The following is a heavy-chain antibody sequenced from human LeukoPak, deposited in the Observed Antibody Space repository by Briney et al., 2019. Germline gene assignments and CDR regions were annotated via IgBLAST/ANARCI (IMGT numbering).Heavy chain of an antibody. CDR2: INPNSGGT. CDR1: GYTFTGYY. J-gene: IGHJ4*02. Sequence: ASVKVSCKASGYTFTGYYMHWVRQAPGQGLEWMGWINPNSGGTNYAQKFQGRVTMTRDTSISTAYLELSSLRSDDTAVYYCGRYYDILTGYYSLDYWGQGTLVTVSS. V-gene: IGHV1-2*02. D-gene: IGHD3-9*01. CDR3: GRYYDILTGYYSLDY.